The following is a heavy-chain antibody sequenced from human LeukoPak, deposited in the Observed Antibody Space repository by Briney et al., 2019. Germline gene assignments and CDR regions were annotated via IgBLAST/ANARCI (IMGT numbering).Heavy chain of an antibody. Sequence: ASAKVSCKASGYTFTSYGISWVRQAPGQGLEWMGWISAYNGNTNYAQKLQGRVTMTTDTSTSTAYMELRSLRSDDTAVYYCARDPKWFGELLPYGMDVWGKGTTVTVSS. J-gene: IGHJ6*04. D-gene: IGHD3-10*01. V-gene: IGHV1-18*04. CDR3: ARDPKWFGELLPYGMDV. CDR1: GYTFTSYG. CDR2: ISAYNGNT.